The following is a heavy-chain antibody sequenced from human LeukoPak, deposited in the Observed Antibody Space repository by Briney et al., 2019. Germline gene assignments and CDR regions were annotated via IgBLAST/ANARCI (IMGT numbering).Heavy chain of an antibody. CDR2: IYPGDSDT. D-gene: IGHD5-24*01. V-gene: IGHV5-51*01. CDR1: GYSFTSHW. Sequence: GESLKISCKGSGYSFTSHWIGWVRQMPGKGLEWMGIIYPGDSDTRYSPSFQGQVTISADKSISTAYLQWSSLKASDTAMYYCARRGEMATIPLDYWGQGTLVTVSS. J-gene: IGHJ4*02. CDR3: ARRGEMATIPLDY.